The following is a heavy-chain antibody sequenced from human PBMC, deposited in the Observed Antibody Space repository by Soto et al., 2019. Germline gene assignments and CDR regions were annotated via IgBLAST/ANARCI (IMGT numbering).Heavy chain of an antibody. CDR3: ARASGYCSSTSCYNRWYYYYGMDV. CDR2: TYHSGST. D-gene: IGHD2-2*02. CDR1: GGSISSRNW. Sequence: PSETLSLTCAVSGGSISSRNWWSWVRQPPGKGLEWIGETYHSGSTNYNPSLKSRVTISVDKSKNQFSLKLSSVTAADTAVYYCARASGYCSSTSCYNRWYYYYGMDVWGQGTTVTVSS. V-gene: IGHV4-4*02. J-gene: IGHJ6*02.